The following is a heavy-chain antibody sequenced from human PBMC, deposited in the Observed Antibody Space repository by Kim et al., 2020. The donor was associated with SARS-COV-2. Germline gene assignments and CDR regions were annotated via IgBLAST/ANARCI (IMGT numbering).Heavy chain of an antibody. V-gene: IGHV3-21*01. CDR3: ARDSSCISFIGTFPIDY. Sequence: GGSLRLSCAASGFTFSSDSMNWVRQAPGKGLEWVSSISSSSSYIYYADSVKGRFIISRDNAKNSLYLQMNSLRAEDTAVYYCARDSSCISFIGTFPIDYWGQGTLVTVSS. CDR1: GFTFSSDS. D-gene: IGHD2-8*01. CDR2: ISSSSSYI. J-gene: IGHJ4*02.